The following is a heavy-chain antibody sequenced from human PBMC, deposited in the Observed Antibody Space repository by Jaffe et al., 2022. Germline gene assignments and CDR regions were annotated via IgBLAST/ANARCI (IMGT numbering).Heavy chain of an antibody. D-gene: IGHD6-19*01. CDR1: GGSISSGSYY. V-gene: IGHV4-61*02. J-gene: IGHJ4*02. CDR3: ARDGRSSGFDY. Sequence: QVQLQESGPGLVKPSQTLSLTCTVSGGSISSGSYYWSWIRQPAGKGLEWIGRIYTSGSTNYNPSLKSRVTISVDTSKNQFSLKLSSVTAADTAVYYCARDGRSSGFDYWGQGTLVTVSS. CDR2: IYTSGST.